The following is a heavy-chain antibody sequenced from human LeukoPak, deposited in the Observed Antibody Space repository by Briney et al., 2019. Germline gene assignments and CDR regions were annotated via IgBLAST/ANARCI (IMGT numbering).Heavy chain of an antibody. J-gene: IGHJ5*02. CDR1: GASISRYY. V-gene: IGHV4-4*07. D-gene: IGHD5-24*01. CDR3: ARDLGDGYNRDWFDP. CDR2: LYTSGSI. Sequence: SETLSLTCSVSGASISRYYWNWIRQHAGKRLEWIGRLYTSGSIYYNPSLRSRVTISLDKSKNQFYLRLSSVTAADTAVYYCARDLGDGYNRDWFDPWGQGTLVTVSP.